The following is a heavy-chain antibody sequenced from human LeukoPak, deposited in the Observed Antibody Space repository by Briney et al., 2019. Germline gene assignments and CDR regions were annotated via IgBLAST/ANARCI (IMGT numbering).Heavy chain of an antibody. J-gene: IGHJ4*02. D-gene: IGHD3-3*01. CDR1: GYTFTGYY. CDR3: ARQPIFGPSNVDY. Sequence: ASVKVSCKASGYTFTGYYMHWVRQAPGQGLEWMGWINPNSGGTNYAQKFQGRVTMTRDTSITTAYMELSRLRSDDTAVYYCARQPIFGPSNVDYWGQGTLVTVSS. CDR2: INPNSGGT. V-gene: IGHV1-2*02.